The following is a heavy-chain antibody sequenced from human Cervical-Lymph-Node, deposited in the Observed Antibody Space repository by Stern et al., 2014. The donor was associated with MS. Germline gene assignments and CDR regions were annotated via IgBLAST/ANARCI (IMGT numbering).Heavy chain of an antibody. Sequence: QVQLMQSGGGVVQPGRSLRLSCAASGFTFSNYGMHWVRQAPGKGLEWLAVIWYDGNKKYYADSVKGRFPISRDNSKNTLFLQMSSLTAEDTALYYCARGNWNYEGMGYWGQGTLVTVSS. D-gene: IGHD1-7*01. V-gene: IGHV3-33*01. CDR3: ARGNWNYEGMGY. CDR2: IWYDGNKK. J-gene: IGHJ4*02. CDR1: GFTFSNYG.